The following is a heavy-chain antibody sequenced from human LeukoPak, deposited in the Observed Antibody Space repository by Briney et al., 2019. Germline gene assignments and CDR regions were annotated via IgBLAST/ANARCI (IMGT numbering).Heavy chain of an antibody. D-gene: IGHD6-19*01. CDR2: INHSGST. Sequence: SETLSLTCAVYGGSFSGYYWSWIRQPPGKGLEWIGEINHSGSTNYNPSLKSRVTISVDTSKNQFSLKRSSVTAADTAVYYCAREGQWLVPWAAFDIWGQGTMVTVSS. CDR3: AREGQWLVPWAAFDI. V-gene: IGHV4-34*01. CDR1: GGSFSGYY. J-gene: IGHJ3*02.